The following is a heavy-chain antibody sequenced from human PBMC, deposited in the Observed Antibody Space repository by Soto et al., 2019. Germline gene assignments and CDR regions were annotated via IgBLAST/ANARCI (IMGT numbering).Heavy chain of an antibody. J-gene: IGHJ4*02. V-gene: IGHV3-74*03. CDR2: IDSDGNST. CDR1: GFTFSSYW. CDR3: VRDDVGVGIDY. D-gene: IGHD1-26*01. Sequence: GGSLRLSCAASGFTFSSYWMHWVSQVPGKGLVWFSHIDSDGNSTTYADSVKGRFTISRDNAKNTVYLQMNSLRAEDTAVYYCVRDDVGVGIDYWGLGT.